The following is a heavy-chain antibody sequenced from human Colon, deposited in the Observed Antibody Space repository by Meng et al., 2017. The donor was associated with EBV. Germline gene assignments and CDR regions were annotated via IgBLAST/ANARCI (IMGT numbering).Heavy chain of an antibody. Sequence: TLTESGPTLAKPTPTLTLPCTFSGFSLSTSEVGVGWIRQPPGKALEWLAVIYWDDVKRYSPSLKSRLTITKDTSKNQVVLTLTNMDPVDTATYYCALFTRSWFDPWGQGTLVTVSS. CDR1: GFSLSTSEVG. CDR3: ALFTRSWFDP. CDR2: IYWDDVK. J-gene: IGHJ5*02. V-gene: IGHV2-5*02. D-gene: IGHD2-2*01.